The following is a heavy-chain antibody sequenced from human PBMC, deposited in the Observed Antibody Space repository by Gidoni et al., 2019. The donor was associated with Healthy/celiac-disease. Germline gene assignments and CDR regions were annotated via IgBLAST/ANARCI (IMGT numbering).Heavy chain of an antibody. Sequence: QVQLQESGPGLVKPSQTLSLTCTVSGGSISSGSYYWSWIRQPAGKGLEWIGRIYTSGSTNYNPSLKSRVTISVDTSKNQFSLNLSSVTAADTAVYYCARAPHDWGAFDIWGQGTMVTVSS. D-gene: IGHD7-27*01. V-gene: IGHV4-61*02. J-gene: IGHJ3*02. CDR3: ARAPHDWGAFDI. CDR1: GGSISSGSYY. CDR2: IYTSGST.